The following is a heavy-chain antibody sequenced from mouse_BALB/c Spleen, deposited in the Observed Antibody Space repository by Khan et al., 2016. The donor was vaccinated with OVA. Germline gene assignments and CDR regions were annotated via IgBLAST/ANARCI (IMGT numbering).Heavy chain of an antibody. J-gene: IGHJ4*01. CDR1: GFTFSSFG. CDR2: ISSGSSNI. Sequence: EVELVESGGGLVQPGGSRKLSCAASGFTFSSFGMHWVRQAPEKGLEWVAYISSGSSNIYYADTVKGRFTISRDNPKNTLFLQMTSLMSEDTAMYYCARRGGKYDAMDYWGQGTSVTVSS. CDR3: ARRGGKYDAMDY. V-gene: IGHV5-17*02.